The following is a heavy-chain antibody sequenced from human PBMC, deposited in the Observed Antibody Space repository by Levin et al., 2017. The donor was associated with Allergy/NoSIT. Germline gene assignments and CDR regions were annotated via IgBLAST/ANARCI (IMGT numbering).Heavy chain of an antibody. CDR2: ISGSGGST. Sequence: GESLKISCAASGFTFSSYAMSWVRQAPGKGLEWVSAISGSGGSTYYADSVKGRFTISRDNSKNTLYLQMNSLRAEDAAVYYCAKDLTGTTNNRYYYYYGMDVWGQGTTVTVSS. V-gene: IGHV3-23*01. D-gene: IGHD1-7*01. CDR3: AKDLTGTTNNRYYYYYGMDV. J-gene: IGHJ6*02. CDR1: GFTFSSYA.